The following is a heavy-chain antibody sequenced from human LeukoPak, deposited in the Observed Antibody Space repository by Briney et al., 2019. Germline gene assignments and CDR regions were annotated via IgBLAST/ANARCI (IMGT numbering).Heavy chain of an antibody. V-gene: IGHV3-33*06. Sequence: GRSLRLSCAASGFTFSSYGMHWVRQAPGKGLEWVAVIWYDGSNKYYADSVKGRFTISRDNSKNTLYLQMNSLRAEDTAVYYCAKVRSGYYYDYWGRGTLVTVSP. D-gene: IGHD3-22*01. J-gene: IGHJ4*02. CDR3: AKVRSGYYYDY. CDR1: GFTFSSYG. CDR2: IWYDGSNK.